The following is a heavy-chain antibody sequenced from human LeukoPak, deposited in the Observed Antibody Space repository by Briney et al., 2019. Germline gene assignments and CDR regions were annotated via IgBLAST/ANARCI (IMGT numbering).Heavy chain of an antibody. D-gene: IGHD3-10*01. V-gene: IGHV4-4*09. CDR1: GVSISGYY. CDR3: ARHYGSGSHNWFDP. J-gene: IGHJ5*02. Sequence: SETLSLTCTVSGVSISGYYWSWIRQPPGKGLEWIGSIYSSGTTNYNPSLKSRVTISLDTSKNQFSLELSSVTAADTAVYYCARHYGSGSHNWFDPWGQGTLATVSS. CDR2: IYSSGTT.